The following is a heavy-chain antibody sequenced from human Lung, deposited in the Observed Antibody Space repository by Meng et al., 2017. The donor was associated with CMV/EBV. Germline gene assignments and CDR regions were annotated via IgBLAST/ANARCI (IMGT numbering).Heavy chain of an antibody. CDR2: INQDESEK. V-gene: IGHV3-7*04. CDR1: GFPFSRYR. D-gene: IGHD3-3*01. Sequence: GESXKISCAASGFPFSRYRMSWVRQAPGKGLEWVSNINQDESEKYYVDSVKGRFTISRDNAKNSLYLQMNSLRAEDTAVFYCARGFWNPYYEDTYDCWGQGXLVTVSS. J-gene: IGHJ4*02. CDR3: ARGFWNPYYEDTYDC.